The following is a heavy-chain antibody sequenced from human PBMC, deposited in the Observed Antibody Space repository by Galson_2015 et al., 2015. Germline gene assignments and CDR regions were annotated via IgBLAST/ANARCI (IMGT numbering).Heavy chain of an antibody. D-gene: IGHD6-13*01. CDR2: ISTYNNHT. CDR1: GYTFNNYG. CDR3: ARDFGIPYSTVDY. Sequence: SVKVSCKASGYTFNNYGISWVRQAPGQGLEWMGWISTYNNHTNYAQKVQGRVTMTTDTSTSTAYMELRSLRSDDTAMYYCARDFGIPYSTVDYWGQGTLVTVS. J-gene: IGHJ4*02. V-gene: IGHV1-18*01.